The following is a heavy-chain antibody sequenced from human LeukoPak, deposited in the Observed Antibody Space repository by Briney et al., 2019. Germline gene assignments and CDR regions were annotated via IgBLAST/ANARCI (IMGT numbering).Heavy chain of an antibody. V-gene: IGHV3-53*01. D-gene: IGHD3-10*01. CDR1: GFTVSSNY. Sequence: GGSLRLSCAASGFTVSSNYMSWVRQAPGKGLEWVSVIYSGGSTYYADSVKGRFTISRDNSKNTLYLQMNSLRAEDTAVYYCARVLLWFGELHIYYFDYWGQGTLVTVSS. J-gene: IGHJ4*02. CDR3: ARVLLWFGELHIYYFDY. CDR2: IYSGGST.